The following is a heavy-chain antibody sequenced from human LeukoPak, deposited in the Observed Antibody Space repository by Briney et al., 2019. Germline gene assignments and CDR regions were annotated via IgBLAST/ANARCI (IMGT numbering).Heavy chain of an antibody. D-gene: IGHD6-19*01. V-gene: IGHV4-61*02. J-gene: IGHJ4*02. CDR2: IYSSGST. Sequence: PSETLSLTCTVSRGSVSSGSYYWSWLRQPAGTGLEWIGRIYSSGSTNYNPSLKSRVTISLDTSKNQFSLKLSSVTAADTAVYYCASSVISAGRYFDYWGQGTLVTVSS. CDR3: ASSVISAGRYFDY. CDR1: RGSVSSGSYY.